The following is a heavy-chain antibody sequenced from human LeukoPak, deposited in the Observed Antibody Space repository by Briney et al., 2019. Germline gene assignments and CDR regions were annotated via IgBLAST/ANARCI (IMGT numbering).Heavy chain of an antibody. Sequence: PGGSLRLSCAASGFTFSSYAMHWVRQAPGKGLEWVAFVRYDGSDKYYADSVKGRFTISRDNSKNTLYLQMNSLRAEDTAVYSCAKAALGGGYYYYYMDVWGKGTTVTISS. CDR1: GFTFSSYA. CDR3: AKAALGGGYYYYYMDV. V-gene: IGHV3-30*02. CDR2: VRYDGSDK. J-gene: IGHJ6*03. D-gene: IGHD1-26*01.